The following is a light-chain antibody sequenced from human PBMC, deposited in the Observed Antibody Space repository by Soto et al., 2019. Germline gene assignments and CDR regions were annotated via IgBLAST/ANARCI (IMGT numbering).Light chain of an antibody. CDR3: QQSFFMPRT. CDR1: RNIWTY. J-gene: IGKJ2*02. CDR2: DAS. V-gene: IGKV1-39*01. Sequence: DVQMTQSTSSLSASVGDRVTITCRAIRNIWTYLNWYHQKAGKTPSLLIYDASTLQAGVRSRFSGSGSGTDFSLTISSVQPEDFASYYCQQSFFMPRTFGQGTKLEIK.